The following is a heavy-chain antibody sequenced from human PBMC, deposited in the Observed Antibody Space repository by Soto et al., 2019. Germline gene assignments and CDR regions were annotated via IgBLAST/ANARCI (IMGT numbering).Heavy chain of an antibody. CDR1: GYTFTSYG. V-gene: IGHV1-18*01. CDR3: ARQLEYGSGTRDKYYFDY. Sequence: ASVKVSCKASGYTFTSYGISWVRQAPGQGLEWMGWISAYNGNTNYAQKLQGRVTMTTDTSTSTAYMELRSLRSDDTAVYYCARQLEYGSGTRDKYYFDYWGQGTLVTVSS. CDR2: ISAYNGNT. D-gene: IGHD3-10*01. J-gene: IGHJ4*02.